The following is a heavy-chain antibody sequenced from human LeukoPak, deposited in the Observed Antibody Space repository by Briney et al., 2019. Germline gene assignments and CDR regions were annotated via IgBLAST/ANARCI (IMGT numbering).Heavy chain of an antibody. J-gene: IGHJ6*02. Sequence: GGSLRLSCAASGFTFSSYDMHWVRQATGKGLEWVSAIGTAGDTYYPGSVKGRFTISRENAKNSLYLQMNSLRAGDTAVYYCARAPAFHGMDVWGQGTTVTVSS. CDR1: GFTFSSYD. V-gene: IGHV3-13*01. CDR3: ARAPAFHGMDV. CDR2: IGTAGDT. D-gene: IGHD2-2*01.